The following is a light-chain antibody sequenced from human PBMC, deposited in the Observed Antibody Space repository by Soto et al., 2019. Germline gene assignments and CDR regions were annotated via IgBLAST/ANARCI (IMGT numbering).Light chain of an antibody. CDR2: AAS. CDR1: QGISTF. J-gene: IGKJ5*01. CDR3: QHYDGYPQI. V-gene: IGKV1-16*01. Sequence: DIQMTQSPSSLSASVGDRVTITCRASQGISTFLAWFQQKPGKAPKTLIYAASSLHSGVPSRFSGSGSGTDFTLTISSLQPEGFATYYCQHYDGYPQIFGQGTRLEIK.